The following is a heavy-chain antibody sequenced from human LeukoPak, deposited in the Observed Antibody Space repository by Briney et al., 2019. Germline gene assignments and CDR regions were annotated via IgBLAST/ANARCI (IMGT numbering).Heavy chain of an antibody. CDR2: ISDNGYDT. D-gene: IGHD3-9*01. CDR3: ARGSRLRYFDWLSERVLDDY. CDR1: GFTFSSSA. J-gene: IGHJ4*02. Sequence: GGSLRLSCAASGFTFSSSAMTWVRQAPRKGLEWVSAISDNGYDTFYADSVKGRFTISRGNAKNSLYLQMNSLRAEDTAVYYCARGSRLRYFDWLSERVLDDYWGQGTLVTVSS. V-gene: IGHV3-23*01.